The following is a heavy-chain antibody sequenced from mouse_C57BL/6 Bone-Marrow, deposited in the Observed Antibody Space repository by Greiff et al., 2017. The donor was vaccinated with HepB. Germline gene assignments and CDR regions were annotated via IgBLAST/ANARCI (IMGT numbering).Heavy chain of an antibody. CDR3: TGAGWLLFFDY. CDR1: GFTFSNYW. V-gene: IGHV6-3*01. D-gene: IGHD2-3*01. J-gene: IGHJ2*01. Sequence: EVKVEESGGGLVQPGGSMKLSCVASGFTFSNYWMNWVRQSPEKGLEWVAQIRLKSDNYATHYAESVKGRFTISRDDSKSSVYLQMNNLRAEDTGIYYCTGAGWLLFFDYWGQGTTLTVSS. CDR2: IRLKSDNYAT.